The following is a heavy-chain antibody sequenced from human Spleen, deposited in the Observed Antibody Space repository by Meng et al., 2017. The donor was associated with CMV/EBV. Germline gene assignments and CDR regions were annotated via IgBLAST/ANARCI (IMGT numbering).Heavy chain of an antibody. J-gene: IGHJ4*02. D-gene: IGHD5-24*01. CDR3: ATRRDGYNTH. CDR1: GFTFRSYW. CDR2: ISSDGSST. V-gene: IGHV3-74*01. Sequence: GESLKISCAASGFTFRSYWMHWVRQAPGKGLVWVSRISSDGSSTNYADSVKGRFTISRDNSKNTLYLQMNSLRAEDTAVYYCATRRDGYNTHWGQGTLVTVSS.